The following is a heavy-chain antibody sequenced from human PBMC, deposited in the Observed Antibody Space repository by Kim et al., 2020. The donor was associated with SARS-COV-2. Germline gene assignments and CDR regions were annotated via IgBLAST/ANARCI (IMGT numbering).Heavy chain of an antibody. D-gene: IGHD6-13*01. CDR3: ARDKRGAAVDY. CDR2: K. J-gene: IGHJ4*02. V-gene: IGHV3-7*03. Sequence: KYYVDSVKGRFTISRDNAKNSLYLQMNSLRAEDTAVYYCARDKRGAAVDYWGQGTLVTVSS.